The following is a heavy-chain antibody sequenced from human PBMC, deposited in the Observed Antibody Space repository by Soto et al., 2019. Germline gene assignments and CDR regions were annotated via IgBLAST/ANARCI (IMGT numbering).Heavy chain of an antibody. Sequence: QVQLQQWGAGLLKPSEPLSLTCAVYGGSFSGYYWSWIRQPPGKGLEWIGEINHSGSTNYNPSLKSRVTISVDTSKNQFSLKLSSVTAADTAVYYCARNTASDYGVDYWGQGTLVTVSS. V-gene: IGHV4-34*01. J-gene: IGHJ4*02. D-gene: IGHD4-17*01. CDR3: ARNTASDYGVDY. CDR1: GGSFSGYY. CDR2: INHSGST.